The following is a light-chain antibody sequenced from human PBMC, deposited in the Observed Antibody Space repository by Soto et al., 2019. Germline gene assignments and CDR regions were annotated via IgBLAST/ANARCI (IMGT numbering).Light chain of an antibody. J-gene: IGKJ1*01. Sequence: EIVLTQSPGTLSLSPGERATLYCRASQNVNSNHIAWYQQKPGQAPRLLIYGPSSRATGIPERFSGSGSGTDFTLNISRLEPEDFAVYFCHQFGSSPQTFGHGTKVEIK. V-gene: IGKV3-20*01. CDR3: HQFGSSPQT. CDR1: QNVNSNH. CDR2: GPS.